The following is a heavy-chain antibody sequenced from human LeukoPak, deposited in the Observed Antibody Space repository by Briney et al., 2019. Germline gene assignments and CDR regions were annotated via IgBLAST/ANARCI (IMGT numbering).Heavy chain of an antibody. D-gene: IGHD3-22*01. V-gene: IGHV1-24*01. CDR3: ARGFPPRRNYDSSGYYSYYFDH. J-gene: IGHJ4*02. Sequence: GASVKVSCKVSGYTLTELSMHGVRQAPGKGLGWMGGFDPEDGETIYAQKFQGRVTMTEDTSTDTAYMELSSLRSGDTAVYYCARGFPPRRNYDSSGYYSYYFDHWGQGTLVTVSS. CDR2: FDPEDGET. CDR1: GYTLTELS.